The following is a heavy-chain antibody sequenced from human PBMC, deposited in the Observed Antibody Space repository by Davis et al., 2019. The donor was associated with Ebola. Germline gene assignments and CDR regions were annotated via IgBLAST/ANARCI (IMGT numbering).Heavy chain of an antibody. V-gene: IGHV5-51*01. CDR1: GYSFTSYW. Sequence: GGSLRLSCKGSGYSFTSYWIGWVRQMPGKGLEWMGIIYPSDSDTRYSPSFQGQVTISADKSISTAYLQWSSLKASDTAMYYCARRNYDFWSGYSSWGQGTLVTVSS. J-gene: IGHJ5*02. CDR2: IYPSDSDT. CDR3: ARRNYDFWSGYSS. D-gene: IGHD3-3*01.